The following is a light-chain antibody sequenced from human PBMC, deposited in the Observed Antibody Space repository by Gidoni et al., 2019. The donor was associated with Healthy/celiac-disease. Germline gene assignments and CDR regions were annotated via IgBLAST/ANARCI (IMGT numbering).Light chain of an antibody. Sequence: QMTHSPSSLSAYVVDRVTITCRASQSIKSYLNWYQQKPGKAPKLLIYAPSSLRSVVPSRLSGSGLGTDFTLTISSLKPEDFATYYCQQSYSTPPTFGQGTKVEIK. CDR2: APS. CDR3: QQSYSTPPT. V-gene: IGKV1-39*01. J-gene: IGKJ1*01. CDR1: QSIKSY.